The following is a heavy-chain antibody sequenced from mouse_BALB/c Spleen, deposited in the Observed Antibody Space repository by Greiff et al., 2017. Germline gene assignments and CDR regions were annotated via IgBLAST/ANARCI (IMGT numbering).Heavy chain of an antibody. V-gene: IGHV10-1*02. Sequence: EAGGGLVQPKGSLKLSCAASGFTFNTYAMNWVRQAPGKGLEWVARIRSKSNNYATYYADSVKDRFTISRDDSQSMLYLQMNNLKTEDTAMYYCVRHLRTGDFDYWGQGTTLTVSS. CDR3: VRHLRTGDFDY. CDR2: IRSKSNNYAT. J-gene: IGHJ2*01. D-gene: IGHD4-1*01. CDR1: GFTFNTYA.